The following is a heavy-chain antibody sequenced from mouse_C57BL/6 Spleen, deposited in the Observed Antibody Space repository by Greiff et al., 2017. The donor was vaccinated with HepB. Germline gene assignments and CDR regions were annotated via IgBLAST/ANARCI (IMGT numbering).Heavy chain of an antibody. D-gene: IGHD1-1*01. CDR1: GYTFTSYW. CDR3: ARSVLYYPGAMDY. Sequence: QVQLKQPGAELVKPGASVKLSCKASGYTFTSYWMHWVKQRPGRGLEWIGRIDPNSGGTKYNEKFKSKATLTVDKPSSTAYMQLSSLTSEDSAVYYCARSVLYYPGAMDYWGQGTSVTVSS. CDR2: IDPNSGGT. J-gene: IGHJ4*01. V-gene: IGHV1-72*01.